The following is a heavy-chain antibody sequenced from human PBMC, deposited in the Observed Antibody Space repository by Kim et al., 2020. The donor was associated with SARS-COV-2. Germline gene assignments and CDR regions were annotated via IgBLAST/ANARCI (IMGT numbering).Heavy chain of an antibody. V-gene: IGHV4-34*01. CDR3: ARGLWFGESFDY. D-gene: IGHD3-10*01. Sequence: SETLSLTCAVYGGSFSGYYWSWIRQPPGKGLEWIGEINHSGSTNYNPSLKSRVTISVDTSKNQFSLKLSSVTAADTAVYYCARGLWFGESFDYWGQGTLVTVSS. CDR1: GGSFSGYY. CDR2: INHSGST. J-gene: IGHJ4*02.